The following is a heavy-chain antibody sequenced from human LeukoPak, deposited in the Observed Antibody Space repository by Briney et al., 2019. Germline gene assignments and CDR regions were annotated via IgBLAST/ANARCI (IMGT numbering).Heavy chain of an antibody. CDR1: GFTFSRYS. CDR2: ITPTFYT. CDR3: ARVHANWYEDY. V-gene: IGHV3-21*01. D-gene: IGHD6-13*01. Sequence: GGSLRLSCAASGFTFSRYSFNWARQVPGKRLEGVSSITPTFYTYYTDSVKGRFNISRDNDKSSLYLQMISLRAEDTAVYYCARVHANWYEDYWGQGTVVTVSS. J-gene: IGHJ4*02.